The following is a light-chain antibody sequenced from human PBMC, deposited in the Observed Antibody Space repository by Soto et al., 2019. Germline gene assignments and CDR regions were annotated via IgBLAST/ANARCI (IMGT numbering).Light chain of an antibody. CDR1: QSITRN. Sequence: EIVMTQSPATLSESPGERATLSCRASQSITRNLAWYQQSPGQAPRLLIYDASNRATGIPARFSGSGSGTDFTLTISSLEPEDIAVYYCQQRSNWPPITFGQGTRLEIK. CDR3: QQRSNWPPIT. V-gene: IGKV3-11*01. J-gene: IGKJ5*01. CDR2: DAS.